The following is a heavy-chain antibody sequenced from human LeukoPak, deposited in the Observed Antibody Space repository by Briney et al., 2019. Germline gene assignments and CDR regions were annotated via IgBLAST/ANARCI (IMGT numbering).Heavy chain of an antibody. D-gene: IGHD1-26*01. CDR1: GYTFTSYD. V-gene: IGHV1-8*03. J-gene: IGHJ3*02. CDR2: MNPNSGNT. CDR3: ARIGSGSYSFAFDI. Sequence: ASVKVSCKASGYTFTSYDINWVRQATGQGLEWMGWMNPNSGNTGYAQKFQGRVTITRNTSISTAYMELSSLRSEDTAVYYCARIGSGSYSFAFDIWGQGTMVTVSS.